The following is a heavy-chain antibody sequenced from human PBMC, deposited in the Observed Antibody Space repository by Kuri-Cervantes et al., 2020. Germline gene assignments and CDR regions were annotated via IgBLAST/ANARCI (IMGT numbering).Heavy chain of an antibody. CDR3: ARVPTTVTSFDY. J-gene: IGHJ4*02. CDR1: GFTFSDSN. V-gene: IGHV3-11*04. CDR2: ISSSGTTI. Sequence: GESLKSSCESSGFTFSDSNMSWIRQAPGKGLEWVSYISSSGTTIYYADSVKGRFTISRDNAKNSLYLQMNSLRAEDTAVYYCARVPTTVTSFDYWGQGTLVTVSS. D-gene: IGHD4-11*01.